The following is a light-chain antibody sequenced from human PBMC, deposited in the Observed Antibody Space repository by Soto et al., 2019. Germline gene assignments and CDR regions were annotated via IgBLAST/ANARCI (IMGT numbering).Light chain of an antibody. Sequence: QSVLTQPASVSGSPGQSSTIACTGTSSDVGGYNYVSWYQQHPGKAPKLMIYEVSNRPSGVSNRFSGSKSGNTASLTISGLQAEDEADYYCSSYTSSRNVVFGGGTKLTVL. V-gene: IGLV2-14*01. CDR1: SSDVGGYNY. J-gene: IGLJ2*01. CDR2: EVS. CDR3: SSYTSSRNVV.